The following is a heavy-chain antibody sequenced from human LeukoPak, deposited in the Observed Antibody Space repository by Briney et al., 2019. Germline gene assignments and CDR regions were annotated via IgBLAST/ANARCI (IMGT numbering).Heavy chain of an antibody. CDR2: IIPIFGIA. CDR1: GGTFSSYT. J-gene: IGHJ6*02. Sequence: SVKVSCKASGGTFSSYTISWVRQAPGQGLELMGRIIPIFGIANYAQKFQGRVTITADKSTSTAYMELSSLRSEDTAVYYCARDYQAVAGTSYYYGMDVWGQGTTVTVSS. V-gene: IGHV1-69*04. CDR3: ARDYQAVAGTSYYYGMDV. D-gene: IGHD6-19*01.